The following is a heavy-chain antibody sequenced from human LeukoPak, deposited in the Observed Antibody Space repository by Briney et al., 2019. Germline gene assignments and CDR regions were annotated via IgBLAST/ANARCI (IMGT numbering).Heavy chain of an antibody. CDR3: ARHAGGISATGTRPFDY. V-gene: IGHV4-39*01. J-gene: IGHJ4*02. CDR1: GASIRSDTYY. Sequence: SETQSLTCTVSGASIRSDTYYWAWIRQPPGKGLEWIGSLWSGTTTYYNPSLKSRVTMSVDTSKNQFSLKLSSVTAADTAVYYCARHAGGISATGTRPFDYWGQGTLVTVSS. CDR2: LWSGTTT. D-gene: IGHD6-13*01.